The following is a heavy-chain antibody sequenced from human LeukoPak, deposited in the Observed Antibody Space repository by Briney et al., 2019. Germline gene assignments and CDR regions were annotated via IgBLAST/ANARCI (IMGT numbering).Heavy chain of an antibody. CDR3: ARVRRGGYSYGYDED. D-gene: IGHD5-18*01. J-gene: IGHJ4*02. CDR1: GYTFTGYY. CDR2: INPNSGGT. V-gene: IGHV1-2*02. Sequence: GASVKVSCKASGYTFTGYYMHWVRQAPGQGLEWMGWINPNSGGTNYAQKFQGRVTMTRDTSISTAYTELSRLRSDDTAVYYCARVRRGGYSYGYDEDWGQGTLVTVSS.